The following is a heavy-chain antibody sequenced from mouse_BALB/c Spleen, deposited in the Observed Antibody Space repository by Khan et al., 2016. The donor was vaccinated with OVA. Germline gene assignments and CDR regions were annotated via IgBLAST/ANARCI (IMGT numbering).Heavy chain of an antibody. CDR3: ASDYGFVY. D-gene: IGHD2-13*01. CDR2: ISTGDTT. J-gene: IGHJ3*01. V-gene: IGHV5-6-5*01. Sequence: DVKLVESGGGLVKPGGSLKVSCAASGFTFSNYAMSWVRQTPEKRLEWVASISTGDTTYYPDSVKGRFTISRDNARYILYLQMSSLMSDDAAMYYCASDYGFVYWGQGTLVTVSA. CDR1: GFTFSNYA.